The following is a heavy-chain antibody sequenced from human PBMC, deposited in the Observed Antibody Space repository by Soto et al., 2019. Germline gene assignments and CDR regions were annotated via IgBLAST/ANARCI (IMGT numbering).Heavy chain of an antibody. J-gene: IGHJ6*03. CDR1: GGSISSYY. CDR2: IYYSGST. Sequence: PSETLSLTCTVSGGSISSYYWSWIRQPPGKGLEWIGYIYYSGSTNYNPSLKSRVTISVDTSKNQFSLKLSSVTAADTAVYYCARHRDLGSSWYNYYYYMDVWGKGTTVTVSS. CDR3: ARHRDLGSSWYNYYYYMDV. D-gene: IGHD6-13*01. V-gene: IGHV4-59*08.